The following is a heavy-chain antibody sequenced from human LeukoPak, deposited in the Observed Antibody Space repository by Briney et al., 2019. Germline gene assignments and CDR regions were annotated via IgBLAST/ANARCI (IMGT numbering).Heavy chain of an antibody. CDR2: FDPEDGET. CDR3: ATYYDYGDSNPDY. J-gene: IGHJ4*02. V-gene: IGHV1-24*01. Sequence: ASGKVACKVSGYTLTELSMHWVRQAPGKGLEWMGGFDPEDGETIYAQKFQGRVTMTEDTSTDTAYMELSSLRSEDTAVYYCATYYDYGDSNPDYWGQGTLVTVSS. D-gene: IGHD4-17*01. CDR1: GYTLTELS.